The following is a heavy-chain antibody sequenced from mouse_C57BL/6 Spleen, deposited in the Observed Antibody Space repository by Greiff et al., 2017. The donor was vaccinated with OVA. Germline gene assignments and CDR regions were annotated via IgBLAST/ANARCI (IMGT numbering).Heavy chain of an antibody. J-gene: IGHJ2*01. V-gene: IGHV1-69*01. CDR3: AREGGARGDY. D-gene: IGHD3-1*01. CDR1: GYTFTSYW. Sequence: VQLQQPGAELVMPGASVKLSCKASGYTFTSYWMHWVKQRPGQGLEWIGEIDPSDSYTNYNQKFKGKSTLTVDKSSSTAYMQRSSLTSEDAAVYYCAREGGARGDYWGQGTTLTVSS. CDR2: IDPSDSYT.